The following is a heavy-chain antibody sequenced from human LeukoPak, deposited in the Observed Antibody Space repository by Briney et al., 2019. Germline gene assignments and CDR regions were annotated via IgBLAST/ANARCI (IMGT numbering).Heavy chain of an antibody. CDR3: TTEES. CDR1: GFTFGDYA. CDR2: IRSKAYGGTT. V-gene: IGHV3-49*03. Sequence: PGGSLRLSCTASGFTFGDYAMSWFRQAPGKGLEWVGFIRSKAYGGTTDYAAPVKGRFTISRDDSKNTLYLQMNSLKTEDTAVYYCTTEESWGQGTLVTVSS. J-gene: IGHJ4*02.